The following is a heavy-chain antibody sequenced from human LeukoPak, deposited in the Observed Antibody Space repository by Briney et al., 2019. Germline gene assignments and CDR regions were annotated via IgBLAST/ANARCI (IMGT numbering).Heavy chain of an antibody. CDR1: GYTFTSYG. D-gene: IGHD3-10*01. V-gene: IGHV1-2*02. CDR2: INPNSGGT. J-gene: IGHJ6*03. Sequence: GASVKVSCKASGYTFTSYGISWVRQAPGQGLEWMGWINPNSGGTNYAQKFQGRVAMTRDTSISTAYMELSSLRSEDTAVYYCAREGTMVRGGPYYYMDVWGKGTTVTISS. CDR3: AREGTMVRGGPYYYMDV.